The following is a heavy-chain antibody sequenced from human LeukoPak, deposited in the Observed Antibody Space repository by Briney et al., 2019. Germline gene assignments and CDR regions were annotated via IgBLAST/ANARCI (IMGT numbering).Heavy chain of an antibody. CDR2: ISSSSSYI. D-gene: IGHD2/OR15-2a*01. J-gene: IGHJ4*02. V-gene: IGHV3-21*01. Sequence: GGSLRLSCAASGFTFSSYSMNWVRQAPGKGLEWVSSISSSSSYIYYADSVKGRFTISRDNAKNSLYLQMNSLRVDDTAVYYCARDWFHAIDYWGQGTLVTVSS. CDR1: GFTFSSYS. CDR3: ARDWFHAIDY.